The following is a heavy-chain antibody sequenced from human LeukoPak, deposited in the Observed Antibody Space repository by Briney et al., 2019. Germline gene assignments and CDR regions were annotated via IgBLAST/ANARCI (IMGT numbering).Heavy chain of an antibody. D-gene: IGHD3-10*01. CDR1: GHTFTGYY. J-gene: IGHJ5*02. CDR3: ARDYERIIMVRGVPLSPQTVFDP. CDR2: INANSGGT. Sequence: ASVKVSCKASGHTFTGYYMHWVRQAPGQGLEWMGWINANSGGTNYAQKFQGRVTMTRDTSISTAYMELSRLRSDDTAVYYCARDYERIIMVRGVPLSPQTVFDPWGQGTLVTVSS. V-gene: IGHV1-2*02.